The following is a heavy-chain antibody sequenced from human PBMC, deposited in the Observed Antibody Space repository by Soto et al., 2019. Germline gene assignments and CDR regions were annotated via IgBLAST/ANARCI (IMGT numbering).Heavy chain of an antibody. CDR3: ARDPYSGSSPGAVDI. J-gene: IGHJ3*02. Sequence: EVQLVESGGGLVKPGGSLRLSCAASGFTFSSYSMNWVRQAPGKGLEWVSSISSSSSYIYYADSVKGRFTNSRDNAKNSLYLQLNRLRAEDTSVYYCARDPYSGSSPGAVDIWGQVTMVTVSS. CDR1: GFTFSSYS. D-gene: IGHD1-26*01. CDR2: ISSSSSYI. V-gene: IGHV3-21*01.